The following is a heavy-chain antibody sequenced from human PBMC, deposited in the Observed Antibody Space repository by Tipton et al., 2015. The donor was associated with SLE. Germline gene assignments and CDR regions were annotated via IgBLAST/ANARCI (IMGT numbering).Heavy chain of an antibody. J-gene: IGHJ4*02. D-gene: IGHD3-3*01. V-gene: IGHV3-7*01. CDR3: ARDKHYDFWSGTQGVDY. Sequence: VQLVQSGGGLVQPGGSLTLSCAASGFTFTNYWMSWVRQAPGKGLEWVANIKQDGSEKYYVESVRGRFTISRDHAKNSLYLQMTSLRAEDTAVYYCARDKHYDFWSGTQGVDYWGQGTLVTVSS. CDR2: IKQDGSEK. CDR1: GFTFTNYW.